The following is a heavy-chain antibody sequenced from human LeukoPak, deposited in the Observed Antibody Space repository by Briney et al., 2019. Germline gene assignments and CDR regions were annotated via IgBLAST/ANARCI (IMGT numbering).Heavy chain of an antibody. D-gene: IGHD3-3*01. CDR2: IGGSGDNT. CDR3: ARGRSGNDAFDI. Sequence: PGGSLRLSCAASGFTFNSYAMSWVRQAPGTGLEWVSAIGGSGDNTYYADSVKGRFTISRDNAKNSLYLQMNSLRAEDTAVYYCARGRSGNDAFDIWGQGTMVTVSS. CDR1: GFTFNSYA. J-gene: IGHJ3*02. V-gene: IGHV3-23*01.